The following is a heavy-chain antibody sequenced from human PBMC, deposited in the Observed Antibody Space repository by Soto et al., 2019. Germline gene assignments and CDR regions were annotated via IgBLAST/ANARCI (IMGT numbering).Heavy chain of an antibody. Sequence: GASVKVSCKVSGYTLTELSMHWVRQAPGKGLEWMGCFDPEDGETIYAQKFQGRVTMTEDTSTDTAYMELSSLRYEYTAVYYCARDQEGYDFWSGYCDYWGQGTLVTVAS. J-gene: IGHJ4*02. CDR3: ARDQEGYDFWSGYCDY. D-gene: IGHD3-3*01. CDR1: GYTLTELS. CDR2: FDPEDGET. V-gene: IGHV1-24*01.